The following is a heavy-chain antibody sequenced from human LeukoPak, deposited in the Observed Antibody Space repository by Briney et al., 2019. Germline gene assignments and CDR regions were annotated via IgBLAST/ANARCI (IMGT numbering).Heavy chain of an antibody. CDR3: TRMSREAPELPDL. Sequence: GGSLSLSCAASGFTFSSYWMQWVRQAPGQGLVWVSRLSPDGSSTTSADSVKGRFTISRDNAKNTLYLQIGSLRADDTAVYYCTRMSREAPELPDLWGQGTLVTVSS. J-gene: IGHJ5*02. D-gene: IGHD1-26*01. V-gene: IGHV3-74*01. CDR2: LSPDGSST. CDR1: GFTFSSYW.